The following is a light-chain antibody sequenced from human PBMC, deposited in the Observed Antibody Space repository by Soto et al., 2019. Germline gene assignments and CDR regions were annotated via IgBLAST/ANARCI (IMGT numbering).Light chain of an antibody. J-gene: IGLJ1*01. V-gene: IGLV2-14*01. Sequence: QSVLAQPASVSGSPGQSITISCTGTTSDIAGYNYVSWYQQHPGKAPKLLIYEVTSRASGVSHRFSGSKSGSTASLTISGLQAEDEAEYYCNSYTSASFDVSGTGTKGTVL. CDR2: EVT. CDR1: TSDIAGYNY. CDR3: NSYTSASFDV.